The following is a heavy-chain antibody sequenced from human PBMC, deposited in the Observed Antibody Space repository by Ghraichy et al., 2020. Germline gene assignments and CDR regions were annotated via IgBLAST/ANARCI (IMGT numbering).Heavy chain of an antibody. J-gene: IGHJ6*02. V-gene: IGHV4-59*01. CDR3: ARAIRGRGVVPARGGYYYYYGMDV. CDR2: IYYSGST. Sequence: QTLSLTCTVSGGSISSYYWSWIRQPPGKGLEWIGYIYYSGSTNYNPSLKSRVTISVDTSKNQFSLKLSSVTAADTAVYYCARAIRGRGVVPARGGYYYYYGMDVWGQGTTVTVSS. CDR1: GGSISSYY. D-gene: IGHD2-2*01.